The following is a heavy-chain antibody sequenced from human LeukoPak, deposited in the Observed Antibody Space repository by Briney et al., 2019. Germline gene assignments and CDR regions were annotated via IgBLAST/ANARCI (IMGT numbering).Heavy chain of an antibody. D-gene: IGHD3-16*01. V-gene: IGHV3-23*01. J-gene: IGHJ6*02. CDR3: AKSLGRYYYYGMDV. CDR2: ISGSSGST. CDR1: GFTFSSYA. Sequence: GGSLRLSCAASGFTFSSYAMSWVRQAPGKGLEWVSGISGSSGSTYYADSVKGRFTISRDNSKNTLYLQMNSLRAEDTAVYYCAKSLGRYYYYGMDVWGQGTTVTVSS.